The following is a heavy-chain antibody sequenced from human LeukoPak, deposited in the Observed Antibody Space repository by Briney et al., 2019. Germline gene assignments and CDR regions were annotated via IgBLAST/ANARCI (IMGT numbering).Heavy chain of an antibody. V-gene: IGHV3-53*01. Sequence: GRSLRLSCAASGFTFDDYAMHWVRQAPGKGLEWVSVIYSGGSTYYADSVKGRFTISRDNSKNTLYLQMNSLRAEDTAVYYCARGRDSGWYYFDYWGQGTLVTVSS. CDR1: GFTFDDYA. CDR3: ARGRDSGWYYFDY. CDR2: IYSGGST. D-gene: IGHD6-19*01. J-gene: IGHJ4*02.